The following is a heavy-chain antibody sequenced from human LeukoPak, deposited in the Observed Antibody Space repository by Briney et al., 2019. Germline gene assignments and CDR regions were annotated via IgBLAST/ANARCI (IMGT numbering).Heavy chain of an antibody. CDR3: ARVGGVVPAMPLCFFDY. J-gene: IGHJ4*02. CDR1: GFTFSSHW. Sequence: PGGSLRLSCAASGFTFSSHWMSWVRQAPGKGLEWVANIKQDGSEKYYVDSVKGRFTISRDNAKNSLYLQMNSLRAEDTAVYYCARVGGVVPAMPLCFFDYWGQGTLVTVSS. D-gene: IGHD2-2*01. V-gene: IGHV3-7*01. CDR2: IKQDGSEK.